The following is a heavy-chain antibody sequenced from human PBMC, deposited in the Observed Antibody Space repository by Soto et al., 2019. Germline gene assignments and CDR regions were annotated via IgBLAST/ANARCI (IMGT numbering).Heavy chain of an antibody. CDR1: GFTFSSYW. J-gene: IGHJ6*02. V-gene: IGHV3-7*01. Sequence: EVQLVESGGGLVQPGGSLRLSCVTSGFTFSSYWMSWVRQAPGKGLEWVANIKEDGSEKYYVDSVKGRFTISRDNAKSSLYLQMNSLRAEDTAIYYCARGFDSSGYYRGKYYYHAMDVWGQGTTVTVSS. CDR2: IKEDGSEK. D-gene: IGHD3-22*01. CDR3: ARGFDSSGYYRGKYYYHAMDV.